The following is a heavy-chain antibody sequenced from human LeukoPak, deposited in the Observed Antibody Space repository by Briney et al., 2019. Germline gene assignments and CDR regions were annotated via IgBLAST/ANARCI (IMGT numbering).Heavy chain of an antibody. Sequence: SETLSLTCAASGGSISSGGYSWSWIRQPPGKGLEWIGYIYHSGSTYYNPSLKSRVTISVDRSKNQFSLKLSSVTAADTAVYYCASYRGSGYYQYFDYWGQGTLVTVSS. D-gene: IGHD3-3*01. CDR1: GGSISSGGYS. J-gene: IGHJ4*02. CDR2: IYHSGST. V-gene: IGHV4-30-2*01. CDR3: ASYRGSGYYQYFDY.